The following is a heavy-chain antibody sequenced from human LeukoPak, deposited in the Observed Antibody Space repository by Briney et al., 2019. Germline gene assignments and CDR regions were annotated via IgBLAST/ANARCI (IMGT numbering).Heavy chain of an antibody. CDR3: ARMAANYYYYMDV. D-gene: IGHD1-26*01. CDR2: IYTSGST. V-gene: IGHV4-4*07. J-gene: IGHJ6*03. Sequence: PSETLSLTCTVSGGSISSYYWSWIRQPAGKGLEWIGRIYTSGSTNYNPPLKSRVTVSVDTSKNQFSLKLSSVTAADTAVYYCARMAANYYYYMDVWGKGTTVTVSS. CDR1: GGSISSYY.